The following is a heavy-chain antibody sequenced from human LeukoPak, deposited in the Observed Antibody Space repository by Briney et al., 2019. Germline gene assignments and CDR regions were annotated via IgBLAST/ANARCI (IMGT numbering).Heavy chain of an antibody. CDR2: ISFDGVYE. V-gene: IGHV3-30-3*01. Sequence: GGPLGLSGAASDFIFVASAMHWFGRPPGRGLEGVALISFDGVYEFYADSVKGRFTISRDNSKNTLFLQMNSLRAEDTAVYYCARGSLSPHIYFDYWGQGTLVTVSS. CDR1: DFIFVASA. CDR3: ARGSLSPHIYFDY. J-gene: IGHJ4*02.